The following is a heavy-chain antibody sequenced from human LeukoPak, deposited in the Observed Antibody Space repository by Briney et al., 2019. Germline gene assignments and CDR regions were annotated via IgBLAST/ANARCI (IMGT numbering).Heavy chain of an antibody. CDR3: ARDLGYDSSGYYF. CDR2: IYSGGST. CDR1: EFTFSSYS. D-gene: IGHD3-22*01. J-gene: IGHJ4*02. Sequence: GGSLRLSCAGSEFTFSSYSMNWVRQAPGKGLEWVSVIYSGGSTYYADSVKGRFTISRDNSKNTLYLQMNSLRAEDTAVYYCARDLGYDSSGYYFWGQGTLVTVSS. V-gene: IGHV3-53*01.